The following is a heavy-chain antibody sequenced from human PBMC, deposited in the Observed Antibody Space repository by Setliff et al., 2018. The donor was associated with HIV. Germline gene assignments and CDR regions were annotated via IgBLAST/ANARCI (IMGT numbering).Heavy chain of an antibody. J-gene: IGHJ4*02. CDR3: ARFEVTTVTTRDY. V-gene: IGHV4-34*01. CDR2: INHSGGT. D-gene: IGHD4-17*01. Sequence: KPSETLSLTCAVSVGSFSDYYWNWIRQPPGKGLEWIGEINHSGGTNYNPSLKSRVTISIDTSKNQFSLKLRSVTAADTAVYYCARFEVTTVTTRDYWGQGTLVTVSS. CDR1: VGSFSDYY.